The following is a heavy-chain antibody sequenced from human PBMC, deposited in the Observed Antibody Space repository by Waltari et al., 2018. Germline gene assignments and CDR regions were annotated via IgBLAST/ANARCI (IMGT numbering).Heavy chain of an antibody. Sequence: EVQLVQSGIEVKKPGEPLKIACKGSTSDFATYWIGWVRQMPGKGLEWMGVIYPGDSATKYSPSFQGQVTISADTSIYTTYLEWSSLKASDTAIYYCARQNIHSYGYGYLDSWGQGTLVTVSS. J-gene: IGHJ4*02. CDR2: IYPGDSAT. D-gene: IGHD5-18*01. CDR3: ARQNIHSYGYGYLDS. CDR1: TSDFATYW. V-gene: IGHV5-51*01.